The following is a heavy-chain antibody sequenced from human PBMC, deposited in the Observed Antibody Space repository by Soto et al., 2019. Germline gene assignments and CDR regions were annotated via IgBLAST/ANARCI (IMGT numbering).Heavy chain of an antibody. Sequence: SGTLSLTSAVSGGSVSNRNYDWGWIRQSPGKGLEWIGSVYYRGRSYSKSSVKSRVTISVDTSKNQFSLNLNSVTASDTAVYFCVSQRTSVLTQAYFDYWGPGALVTVS. CDR2: VYYRGRS. CDR3: VSQRTSVLTQAYFDY. V-gene: IGHV4-39*01. D-gene: IGHD2-8*01. CDR1: GGSVSNRNYD. J-gene: IGHJ4*02.